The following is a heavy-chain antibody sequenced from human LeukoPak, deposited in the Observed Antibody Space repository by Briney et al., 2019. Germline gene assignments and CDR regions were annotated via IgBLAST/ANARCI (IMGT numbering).Heavy chain of an antibody. D-gene: IGHD2-15*01. CDR1: GFIFNTYV. Sequence: GGSLRLSCAASGFIFNTYVMHWIRQAPGKGLEWLAFIRYDGSNKNYADSVKGRFTISRDNTKNSLYLQMNSLRAEDTAVYYCAKDGGSDPDSFDIWGQGTMVTVSS. CDR2: IRYDGSNK. CDR3: AKDGGSDPDSFDI. V-gene: IGHV3-30*02. J-gene: IGHJ3*02.